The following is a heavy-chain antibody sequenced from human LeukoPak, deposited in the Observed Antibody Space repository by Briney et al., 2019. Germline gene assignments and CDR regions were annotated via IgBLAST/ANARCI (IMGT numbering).Heavy chain of an antibody. V-gene: IGHV3-74*01. D-gene: IGHD3-16*01. Sequence: GGFLRLSCAASGFTFRRYWMHWVRQAPGKGLVWVSRMNPDGSRINYADSVKGRFTISRDNANNMLYLQMNSLRVEDTGLYYYVRDFAGADDYWGQGILVTVSS. CDR1: GFTFRRYW. CDR2: MNPDGSRI. CDR3: VRDFAGADDY. J-gene: IGHJ4*02.